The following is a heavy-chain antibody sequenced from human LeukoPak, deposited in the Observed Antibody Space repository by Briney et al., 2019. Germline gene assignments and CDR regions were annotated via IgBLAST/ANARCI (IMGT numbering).Heavy chain of an antibody. V-gene: IGHV3-53*01. CDR2: IYSGGST. Sequence: GGSLRLSCAASGFTVSSNYMSWVRQAPGKGLEWVSVIYSGGSTYYADSVKGRFTISRDNSKNTLYLQMNSLRAEDTAVYYCAKWPPMIVVAPIDYWGQGTLVTVSS. CDR1: GFTVSSNY. J-gene: IGHJ4*02. D-gene: IGHD3-22*01. CDR3: AKWPPMIVVAPIDY.